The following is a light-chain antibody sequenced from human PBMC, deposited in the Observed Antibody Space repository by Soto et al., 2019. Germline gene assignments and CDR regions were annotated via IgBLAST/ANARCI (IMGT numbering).Light chain of an antibody. V-gene: IGKV3-20*01. J-gene: IGKJ2*01. CDR2: GAS. Sequence: EIVLTQSPGTLSLSPGERATLSCRASQSVSSSYLAWYQQKPGQAPRLLIYGASSRATGIPDRFSGSGSGTDFTLTISRLEPDDVAVYYCQQYGSSHRTFGQGPKLEIK. CDR3: QQYGSSHRT. CDR1: QSVSSSY.